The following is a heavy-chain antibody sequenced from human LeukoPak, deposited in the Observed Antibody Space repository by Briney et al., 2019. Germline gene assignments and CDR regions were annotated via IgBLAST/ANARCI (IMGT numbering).Heavy chain of an antibody. CDR3: AKEGEDYYDSRGYYPPFDY. J-gene: IGHJ4*02. CDR1: GFTFSGYG. CDR2: IWYDGSNK. D-gene: IGHD3-22*01. V-gene: IGHV3-33*06. Sequence: GGSLRLTCAASGFTFSGYGMHWVRQAPGKGLEWVAVIWYDGSNKYYADSVKGRFTISRDNSKNTLYLQMNSLRAEDTAVYYCAKEGEDYYDSRGYYPPFDYWGQGTLVPVSS.